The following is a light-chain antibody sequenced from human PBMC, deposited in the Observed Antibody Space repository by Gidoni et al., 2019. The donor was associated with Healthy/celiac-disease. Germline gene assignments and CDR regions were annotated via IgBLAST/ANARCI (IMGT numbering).Light chain of an antibody. J-gene: IGKJ4*01. V-gene: IGKV1-9*01. CDR2: AAS. CDR3: QKRNSYPRT. CDR1: QGISSY. Sequence: DIQLTQSPSFLSASVGDRVTSTCRASQGISSYLAWYQQQPGKAPKLLIYAASTLQSGVPSRFSGSGDGTEFTITSSSLQTEDFETYYGQKRNSYPRTFGGGTKVEIK.